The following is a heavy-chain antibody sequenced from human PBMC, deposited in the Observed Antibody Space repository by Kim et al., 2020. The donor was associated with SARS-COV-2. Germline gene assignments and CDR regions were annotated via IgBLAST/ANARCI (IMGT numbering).Heavy chain of an antibody. Sequence: NYAQKFQERVTITRDMSPSTAYMGLSSLGSEDTAVYYCAADGRSSGPLDYWGQGTLVTVSS. D-gene: IGHD6-19*01. CDR3: AADGRSSGPLDY. V-gene: IGHV1-58*01. J-gene: IGHJ4*02.